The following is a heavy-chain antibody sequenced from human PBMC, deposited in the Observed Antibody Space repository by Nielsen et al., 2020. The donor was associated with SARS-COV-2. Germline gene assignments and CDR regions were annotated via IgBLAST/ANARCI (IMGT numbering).Heavy chain of an antibody. J-gene: IGHJ6*02. CDR3: ARDQYSSSWNYYYYGMDV. CDR2: ISWNSGSI. Sequence: SLKISCAASGFTFDDYAMHWVRQAPGKGLEWVSGISWNSGSIGYADSVKGRFTISRDNAKNSLYLQMNSLRAEDTAVYYCARDQYSSSWNYYYYGMDVWGQGTTVTVSS. CDR1: GFTFDDYA. D-gene: IGHD6-13*01. V-gene: IGHV3-9*01.